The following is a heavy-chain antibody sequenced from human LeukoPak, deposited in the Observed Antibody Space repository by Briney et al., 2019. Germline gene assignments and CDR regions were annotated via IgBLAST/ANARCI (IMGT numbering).Heavy chain of an antibody. CDR3: ARGERVGATTFYFDY. D-gene: IGHD1-26*01. V-gene: IGHV1-2*02. CDR1: GFTFTSFG. CDR2: INPDSGGT. Sequence: ASVKVSCKASGFTFTSFGFSWVRQAPGQGLEWMGWINPDSGGTKYAQKFQGRVTMTRDTSISTAHMELSRLRSDDTAVYYCARGERVGATTFYFDYWGQGTLVTVSS. J-gene: IGHJ4*02.